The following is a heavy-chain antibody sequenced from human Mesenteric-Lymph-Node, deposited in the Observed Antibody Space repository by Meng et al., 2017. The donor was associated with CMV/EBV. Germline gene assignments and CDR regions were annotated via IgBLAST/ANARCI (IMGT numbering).Heavy chain of an antibody. CDR2: ITTSSSTI. CDR1: GFTFSNYN. V-gene: IGHV3-48*04. CDR3: AGDRHHDY. Sequence: GGSLRLSCVASGFTFSNYNMNWVRQAPGKGLEWVSYITTSSSTIYYADSVKGRFTISRDNAENSLFLQMNSLRVEDTAVYYCAGDRHHDYWGQGTLVTVSS. J-gene: IGHJ4*02.